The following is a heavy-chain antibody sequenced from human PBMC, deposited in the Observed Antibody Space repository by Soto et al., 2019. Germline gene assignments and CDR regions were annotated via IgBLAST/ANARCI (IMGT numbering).Heavy chain of an antibody. D-gene: IGHD3-22*01. CDR2: IFYSGST. Sequence: SSETLSLTCTVSGDSVRRGSYYWSWIRQPPGKGLEWIGHIFYSGSTTYNPSLQSRVTISLNTSKNQFSLKLTSVTAADTAMYFCARDTGYFDGSGYYYGLDSWGQGTLVTVSS. CDR1: GDSVRRGSYY. J-gene: IGHJ5*01. V-gene: IGHV4-61*01. CDR3: ARDTGYFDGSGYYYGLDS.